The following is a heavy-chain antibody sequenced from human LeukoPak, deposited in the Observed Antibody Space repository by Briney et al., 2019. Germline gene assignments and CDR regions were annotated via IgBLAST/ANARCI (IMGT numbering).Heavy chain of an antibody. CDR2: LSGSGITT. D-gene: IGHD6-19*01. J-gene: IGHJ4*01. Sequence: GSLRLSCAASGFTFSNSAMSWVRQAPGKGLEWVSTLSGSGITTYYADSGKGRFTISRDNSKNTLYLQMNSLRAEDTAVYYCAKAIYSSGWSYFDYWGHGTLVTVSS. CDR3: AKAIYSSGWSYFDY. CDR1: GFTFSNSA. V-gene: IGHV3-23*01.